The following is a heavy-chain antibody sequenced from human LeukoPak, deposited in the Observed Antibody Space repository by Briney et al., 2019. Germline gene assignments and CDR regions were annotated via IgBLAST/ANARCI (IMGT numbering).Heavy chain of an antibody. CDR1: GGTFSIYA. Sequence: SVKVSCKASGGTFSIYAISWVRQAPGQGLEWMGRIIPILGIANYAQKFQGRVPITADKSTSTAYMELSSLRSEDTAVYYCAKAVAGTRMVFDYWGQGTLVTVSS. V-gene: IGHV1-69*04. J-gene: IGHJ4*02. D-gene: IGHD6-19*01. CDR2: IIPILGIA. CDR3: AKAVAGTRMVFDY.